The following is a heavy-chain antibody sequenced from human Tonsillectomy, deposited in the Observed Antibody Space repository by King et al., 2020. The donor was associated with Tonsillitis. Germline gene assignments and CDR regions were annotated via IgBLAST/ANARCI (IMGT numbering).Heavy chain of an antibody. CDR2: ISYDGSNK. CDR3: ARVGCSTPSSFEGYYYGMDV. Sequence: VQLVESGGGVVQPGRSLRVSCAASGFTFSSNAMHWVRQAPGKGLEWVAAISYDGSNKYYADSVKGRFTISRDNSKNTLHVHMSSLRAEDTAVYYFARVGCSTPSSFEGYYYGMDVWGQGTTVTV. J-gene: IGHJ6*02. CDR1: GFTFSSNA. D-gene: IGHD2-2*01. V-gene: IGHV3-30-3*01.